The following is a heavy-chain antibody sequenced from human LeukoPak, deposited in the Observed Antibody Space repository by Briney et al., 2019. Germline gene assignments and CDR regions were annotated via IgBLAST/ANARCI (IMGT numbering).Heavy chain of an antibody. Sequence: GGSLRLSCAASGFTFSNSAMSWVRQAPGRGLEWVSTLSGSGITTYYADSVKGRFTISRDNSENTLYLQMNSPRAEDTAVYYCAKGIYSSGWSYFDYWGHGTLVTVSS. CDR1: GFTFSNSA. CDR3: AKGIYSSGWSYFDY. D-gene: IGHD6-19*01. CDR2: LSGSGITT. J-gene: IGHJ4*01. V-gene: IGHV3-23*01.